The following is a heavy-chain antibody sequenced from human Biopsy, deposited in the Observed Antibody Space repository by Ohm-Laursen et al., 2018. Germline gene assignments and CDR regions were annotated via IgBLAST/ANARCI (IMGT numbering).Heavy chain of an antibody. CDR3: ARSVGIMAAPIDY. Sequence: SLRLSCSAPGFTFSVYAMHWVRQAPGKGLEWVSIIWYDGSNEYYADSVKGRFTISRDNSKNSLYLQMNSLRVEDTAVYYCARSVGIMAAPIDYWGQGTLVTVSS. CDR1: GFTFSVYA. J-gene: IGHJ4*02. CDR2: IWYDGSNE. D-gene: IGHD3-16*01. V-gene: IGHV3-33*01.